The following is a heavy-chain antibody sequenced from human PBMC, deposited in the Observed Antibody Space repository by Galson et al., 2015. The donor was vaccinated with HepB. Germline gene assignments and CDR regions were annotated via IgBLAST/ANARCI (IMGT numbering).Heavy chain of an antibody. CDR2: ISSSSYI. CDR1: GFTFSSYS. D-gene: IGHD3-22*01. Sequence: LRLSCAASGFTFSSYSMNWVRQAPGKGLEWVSSISSSSYIYYADSVKGRFTISRDNAKNSLYLQMNSLRAENTAVYYCARAMIVVVINDAFDIWGQGTMVTVSS. CDR3: ARAMIVVVINDAFDI. J-gene: IGHJ3*02. V-gene: IGHV3-21*01.